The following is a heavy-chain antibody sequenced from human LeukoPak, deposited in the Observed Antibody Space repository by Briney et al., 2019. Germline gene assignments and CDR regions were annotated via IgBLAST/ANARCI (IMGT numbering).Heavy chain of an antibody. J-gene: IGHJ4*02. V-gene: IGHV4-61*02. D-gene: IGHD3-22*01. CDR1: GGSISSGSYY. CDR2: IYTSGST. CDR3: ARSYYYDSSGHYY. Sequence: PSETLSLTCTVSGGSISSGSYYWSWIRQPAGKGLEWIGRIYTSGSTNYNPSLKSRVTISVDTSKNQFSLKLSSVTAADTAVYYCARSYYYDSSGHYYWGQGTLVTVSS.